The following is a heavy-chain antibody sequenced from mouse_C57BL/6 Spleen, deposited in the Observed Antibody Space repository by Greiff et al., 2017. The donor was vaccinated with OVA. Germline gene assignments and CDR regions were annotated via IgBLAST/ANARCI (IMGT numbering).Heavy chain of an antibody. CDR3: ASSASWDEWAMDY. D-gene: IGHD4-1*01. CDR2: INPNNGGT. Sequence: EVQLQQSGPELVKPGASVKMSCKASGYTFTDYNMHWVKQSHGKSLEWIGYINPNNGGTSYNQKFKGKATLTVNKSSSTAYMELRSLTSEDSAVYYCASSASWDEWAMDYWGQGTSVTVSS. J-gene: IGHJ4*01. V-gene: IGHV1-22*01. CDR1: GYTFTDYN.